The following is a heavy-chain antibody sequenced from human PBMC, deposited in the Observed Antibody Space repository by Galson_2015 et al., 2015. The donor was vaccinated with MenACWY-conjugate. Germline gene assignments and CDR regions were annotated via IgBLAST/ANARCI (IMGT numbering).Heavy chain of an antibody. CDR3: THVGMAVAGGGDFDP. CDR1: GFSLRTSKVG. V-gene: IGHV2-5*02. D-gene: IGHD6-19*01. J-gene: IGHJ5*02. CDR2: IYWDDDK. Sequence: PALVKPTQTLALTCTFSGFSLRTSKVGVAWIRQPPGKALEWLALIYWDDDKRSSPSLKSRLTITKGTSKNQVVLTMTNMDPVDTATYYCTHVGMAVAGGGDFDPWGQGTLVTVSS.